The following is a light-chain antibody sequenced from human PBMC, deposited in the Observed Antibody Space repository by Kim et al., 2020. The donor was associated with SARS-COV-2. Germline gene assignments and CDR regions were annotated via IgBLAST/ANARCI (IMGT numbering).Light chain of an antibody. CDR1: QSISTY. CDR2: AAS. CDR3: QQSHSTPLLT. V-gene: IGKV1-39*01. Sequence: DIQMTQSPSSLAASVGDRVTIACRASQSISTYLNWYQQKPGKAPKLLIYAASSLQSGVPSRFSGSGSGTDFTLTISSLQPENFANYYCQQSHSTPLLTFGGGGKVGIK. J-gene: IGKJ4*01.